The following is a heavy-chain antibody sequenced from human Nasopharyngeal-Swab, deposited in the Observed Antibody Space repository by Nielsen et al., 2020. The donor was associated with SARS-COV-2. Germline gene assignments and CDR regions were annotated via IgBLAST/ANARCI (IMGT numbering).Heavy chain of an antibody. CDR1: GGCITSGGYY. V-gene: IGHV4-31*03. D-gene: IGHD1-14*01. Sequence: TLSLTCTVSGGCITSGGYYWSWIRQHPGKGLEWIGFIYYSGSTSYNPSLKSRITISVDTSTNQFSLKLSSVTAADTAVYYCARVRDNGGADVWGKGTTVTVSS. CDR3: ARVRDNGGADV. J-gene: IGHJ6*04. CDR2: IYYSGST.